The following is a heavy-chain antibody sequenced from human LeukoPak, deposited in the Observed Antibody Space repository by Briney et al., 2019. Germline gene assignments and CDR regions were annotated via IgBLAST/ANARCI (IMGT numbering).Heavy chain of an antibody. CDR3: ARDWFQLRSGGEPPYYYMDV. Sequence: ASVKVSCKASGYTFTGYYMHWVRQAPGQGLEWMGWINPNSGGTNYAQKFQGRVTMTRDTSISTAYMELSRLRSDDTAVYYCARDWFQLRSGGEPPYYYMDVWGKGTTVTVSS. V-gene: IGHV1-2*02. CDR1: GYTFTGYY. CDR2: INPNSGGT. J-gene: IGHJ6*03. D-gene: IGHD4-17*01.